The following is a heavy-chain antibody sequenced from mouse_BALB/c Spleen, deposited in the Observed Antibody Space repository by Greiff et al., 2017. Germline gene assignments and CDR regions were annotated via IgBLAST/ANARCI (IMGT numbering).Heavy chain of an antibody. CDR1: GFTFSSFG. Sequence: EVHLVESGGGLVQPGGSRKLSCAASGFTFSSFGMHWVRQAPEKGLEWVAYISSGSSTIYYADTVKGRFTISRDNPKNTLFLQMTSLRSEDTAMYYCARSTSYYYGRSYFDVWGAGTTVTVSS. V-gene: IGHV5-17*02. CDR2: ISSGSSTI. D-gene: IGHD1-1*01. CDR3: ARSTSYYYGRSYFDV. J-gene: IGHJ1*01.